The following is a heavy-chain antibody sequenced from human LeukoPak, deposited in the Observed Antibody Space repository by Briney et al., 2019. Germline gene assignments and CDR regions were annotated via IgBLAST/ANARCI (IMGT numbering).Heavy chain of an antibody. CDR2: TSGSSSSK. J-gene: IGHJ6*02. Sequence: GGSLRLSCTVSGFSLSDYSMNWVRQAPGKGLEWVSYTSGSSSSKHYADSVKGRFTISRDNAKNSLFLQMNRLRVEDTAVYYCAREDTVLIQYNYHHYAMDVWGQGTTVTVSS. CDR3: AREDTVLIQYNYHHYAMDV. D-gene: IGHD5-18*01. V-gene: IGHV3-48*04. CDR1: GFSLSDYS.